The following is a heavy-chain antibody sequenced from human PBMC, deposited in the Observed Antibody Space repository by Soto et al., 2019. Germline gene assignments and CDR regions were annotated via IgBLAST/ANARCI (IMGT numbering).Heavy chain of an antibody. V-gene: IGHV4-39*01. Sequence: KASETLSLTCTVSGGSISSSSYYWGWIRQPPGKGLEWIGSIYYSGSTYYNPSLKSRVTISVDTSKNQFSLKLSSVTAADTAVYYCARRLAYDILTGYYPYYFDYWGQGTPGTVS. CDR1: GGSISSSSYY. CDR2: IYYSGST. J-gene: IGHJ4*02. CDR3: ARRLAYDILTGYYPYYFDY. D-gene: IGHD3-9*01.